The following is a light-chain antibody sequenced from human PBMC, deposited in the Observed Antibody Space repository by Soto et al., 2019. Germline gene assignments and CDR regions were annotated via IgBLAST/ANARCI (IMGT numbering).Light chain of an antibody. CDR3: QKYNNAPRT. Sequence: DIQMTQSPSSLSAYVGDTVTITCRASQGISYYLAWYQQKPGQVPNLLIYAASTLQSGVPSRFSGSGSGPDVTLTISSLRPEDVATYYCQKYNNAPRTFGQGTTVEI. J-gene: IGKJ1*01. CDR2: AAS. CDR1: QGISYY. V-gene: IGKV1-27*01.